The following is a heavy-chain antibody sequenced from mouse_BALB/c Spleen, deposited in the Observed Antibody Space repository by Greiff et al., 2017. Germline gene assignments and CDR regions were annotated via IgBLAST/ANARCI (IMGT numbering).Heavy chain of an antibody. Sequence: QVHVKQSGAELVRPGTSVKVSCKASGYAFTNYLIEWVKQRPGQGLEWIGVINPGSGGTNYNEKFKGKATLTADKSSSTAYMQLSSLTSDDSAVYFCARFHGNYYFDYWGQGTTLTVSS. D-gene: IGHD2-1*01. V-gene: IGHV1-54*01. J-gene: IGHJ2*01. CDR3: ARFHGNYYFDY. CDR2: INPGSGGT. CDR1: GYAFTNYL.